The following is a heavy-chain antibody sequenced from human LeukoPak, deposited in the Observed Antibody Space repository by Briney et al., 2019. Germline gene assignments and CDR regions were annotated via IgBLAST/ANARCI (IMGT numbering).Heavy chain of an antibody. J-gene: IGHJ4*02. CDR3: ARTRPSALTDS. V-gene: IGHV3-23*01. CDR2: ITGSGSSRT. D-gene: IGHD1-14*01. Sequence: PGGSLRLSCAAPGFTFSSYAMSWVRQAPGKGLEWVSVITGSGSSRTNYADSVKGRFTVSRDNSKNTLYLQMNSLRAEDTAVYYCARTRPSALTDSWGQGTLVTVSS. CDR1: GFTFSSYA.